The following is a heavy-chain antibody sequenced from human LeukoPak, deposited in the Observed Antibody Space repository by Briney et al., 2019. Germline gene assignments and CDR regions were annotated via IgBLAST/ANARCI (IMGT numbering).Heavy chain of an antibody. V-gene: IGHV3-7*03. J-gene: IGHJ4*02. CDR3: AREVEEWFGEPSFDY. D-gene: IGHD3-10*01. CDR2: IKQDGSEK. CDR1: GFTFSSYW. Sequence: GGSLRLSCAASGFTFSSYWMSWVRQAPGKGLECVANIKQDGSEKYYVDSVKGRFTISRDNAKNSLYLQMNSLRAEDTAVYYCAREVEEWFGEPSFDYWGQGTLVTVSS.